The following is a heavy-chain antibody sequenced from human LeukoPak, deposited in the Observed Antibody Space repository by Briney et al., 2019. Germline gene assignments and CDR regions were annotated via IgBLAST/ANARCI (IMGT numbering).Heavy chain of an antibody. CDR3: ARDSKDYDFWSGYGFDP. D-gene: IGHD3-3*01. CDR2: INPNSGGT. CDR1: GYTFTSYD. V-gene: IGHV1-2*02. J-gene: IGHJ5*02. Sequence: ASVKVSCKASGYTFTSYDINWVRQATGQGLEWMGWINPNSGGTNYAQKFQGRVTMTRDTSISTAYMELSRLRSDDTAVYYCARDSKDYDFWSGYGFDPWGQGTLVTVSS.